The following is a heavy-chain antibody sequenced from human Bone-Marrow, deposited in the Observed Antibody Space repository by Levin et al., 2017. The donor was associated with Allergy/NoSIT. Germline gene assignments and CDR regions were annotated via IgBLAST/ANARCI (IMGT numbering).Heavy chain of an antibody. J-gene: IGHJ5*02. CDR2: ISGNVDGT. D-gene: IGHD1-26*01. CDR1: GLTFSTSFTTSA. Sequence: GGSLRLSCEASGLTFSTSFTTSAMSWVRRAPGKGLEWVSSISGNVDGTYYAASVKGRFTMSRDNSRNIVYLQMNSRRAEDTALYYCTKGLGPANSGINGVGNWFDTWGQGTLVSVSS. CDR3: TKGLGPANSGINGVGNWFDT. V-gene: IGHV3-23*01.